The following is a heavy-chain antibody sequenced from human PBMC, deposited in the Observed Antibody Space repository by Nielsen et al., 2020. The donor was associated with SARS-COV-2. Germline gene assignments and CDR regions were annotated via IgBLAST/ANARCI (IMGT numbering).Heavy chain of an antibody. CDR2: ISAYNGNT. Sequence: ASVKVSCKASGYTFTSYGISWVRQAPGQGLEWMGWISAYNGNTNYAQKLQGRVTMTTDTSTSTAYMELSSLRSEDTAVYYCATVDTAMVWALALDYWGQVTLFTLSS. J-gene: IGHJ4*02. CDR1: GYTFTSYG. CDR3: ATVDTAMVWALALDY. D-gene: IGHD5-18*01. V-gene: IGHV1-18*01.